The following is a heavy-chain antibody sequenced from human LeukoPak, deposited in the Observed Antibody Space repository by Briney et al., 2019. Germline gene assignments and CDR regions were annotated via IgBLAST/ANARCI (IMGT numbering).Heavy chain of an antibody. CDR2: ISSSSTTI. CDR1: GLSFSDSS. CDR3: ARDGY. J-gene: IGHJ4*02. V-gene: IGHV3-48*01. Sequence: GGSLRLSCVASGLSFSDSSMNWVRQAPGKGLEWVSYISSSSTTIYYADSVKGRFTISRDNAKNSLYLQMNSLRAEDTAIYYCARDGYWGQGTLVTVSS.